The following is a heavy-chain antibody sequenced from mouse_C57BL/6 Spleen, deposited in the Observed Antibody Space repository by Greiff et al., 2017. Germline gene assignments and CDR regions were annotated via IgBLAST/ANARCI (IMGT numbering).Heavy chain of an antibody. V-gene: IGHV5-17*01. D-gene: IGHD1-1*01. Sequence: EVHLVESGGGLVKPGGSLKLSCAASGFTFSDYGMHWVRQAPEKGLEWVAYISSGSSTIYYADTVKGRFTISRDNAKNTLFLQMTSLRSEDTAMDYCANPSRDYYAMDYWGQGTSVTVSS. CDR2: ISSGSSTI. J-gene: IGHJ4*01. CDR3: ANPSRDYYAMDY. CDR1: GFTFSDYG.